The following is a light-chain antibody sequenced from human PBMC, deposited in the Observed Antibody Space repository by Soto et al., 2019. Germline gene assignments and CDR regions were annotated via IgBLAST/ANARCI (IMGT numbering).Light chain of an antibody. CDR2: GAS. J-gene: IGKJ1*01. V-gene: IGKV3-20*01. Sequence: EIVLTQSPGTLSLSPGEGATLSCRASQSVSSSYLAWYQQKPGLAPRLLISGASSRATGISDRFSGSGSGTDFTLTISRLEPEDFAVYYCQQYGSSLWTFGQGTKVEIK. CDR1: QSVSSSY. CDR3: QQYGSSLWT.